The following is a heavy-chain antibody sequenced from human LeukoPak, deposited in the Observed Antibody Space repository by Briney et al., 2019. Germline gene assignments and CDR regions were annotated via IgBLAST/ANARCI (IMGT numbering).Heavy chain of an antibody. CDR1: GGSISSSNW. D-gene: IGHD3-22*01. V-gene: IGHV4-4*02. Sequence: SGTLSLTCAVSGGSISSSNWWSWVRQPPGKGLEWIGEIYHSGSTNYNPSLKSRVTISVDKSKNQFSLKLSSVTAADTAVYDCAREPYHYYYDSSGYYDYWGQGTLVTVSS. J-gene: IGHJ4*02. CDR3: AREPYHYYYDSSGYYDY. CDR2: IYHSGST.